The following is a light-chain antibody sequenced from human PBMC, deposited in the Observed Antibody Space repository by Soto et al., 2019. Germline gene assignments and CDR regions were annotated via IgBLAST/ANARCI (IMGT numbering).Light chain of an antibody. J-gene: IGKJ2*01. CDR3: QQYYDAPDMYT. V-gene: IGKV4-1*01. CDR2: WAS. Sequence: DFVMTQSPDSLAVSLGERATINCKSSQSVLYSSNNKNYLAWYQQKPGQPPKLLIYWASTRESGVPDRFSGSGSGTDFTLTITSLQAEDVAVYYCQQYYDAPDMYTFGQGTKLEIK. CDR1: QSVLYSSNNKNY.